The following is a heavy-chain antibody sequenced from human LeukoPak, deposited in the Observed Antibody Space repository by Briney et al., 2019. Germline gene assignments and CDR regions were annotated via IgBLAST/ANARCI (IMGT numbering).Heavy chain of an antibody. Sequence: GGSLRLSCAASGFTFSSYAMSWVRQAPGKGLEWVSVIRGSGDSTYYADSVKGRFTISRDNSKNTLYLQMSSLRADDTAVYYCAAAADRYYYYGMDVWGQGTTVTVSS. CDR3: AAAADRYYYYGMDV. J-gene: IGHJ6*02. V-gene: IGHV3-23*01. CDR2: IRGSGDST. D-gene: IGHD6-25*01. CDR1: GFTFSSYA.